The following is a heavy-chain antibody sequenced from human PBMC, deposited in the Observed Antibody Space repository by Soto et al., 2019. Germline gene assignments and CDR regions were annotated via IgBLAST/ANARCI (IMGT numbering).Heavy chain of an antibody. V-gene: IGHV3-30*14. CDR3: VKGGYCSSTSCSNWFDP. D-gene: IGHD2-2*01. Sequence: GGALSPSFTASGFACSQYVIHWVRQAPGEGLEWVALISYDGRDEYYADSVKGRFTISRDNSKNTLYLQMSSLRAEDTAVYYCVKGGYCSSTSCSNWFDPWGQGTLVTVSS. CDR1: GFACSQYV. J-gene: IGHJ5*02. CDR2: ISYDGRDE.